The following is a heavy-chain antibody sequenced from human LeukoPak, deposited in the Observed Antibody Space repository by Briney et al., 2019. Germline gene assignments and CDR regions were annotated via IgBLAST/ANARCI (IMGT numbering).Heavy chain of an antibody. Sequence: SETLSLTCTVSGGSISSSSYYRGWIRQPPGKGLEWIGSIYYSGSTYYNPSLKSRVTISVDTSKNQFSLKLSSVTAADTAVYYCARSYYGSGTHSDYWGQGTLVTVSS. D-gene: IGHD3-10*01. CDR2: IYYSGST. CDR1: GGSISSSSYY. CDR3: ARSYYGSGTHSDY. V-gene: IGHV4-39*07. J-gene: IGHJ4*02.